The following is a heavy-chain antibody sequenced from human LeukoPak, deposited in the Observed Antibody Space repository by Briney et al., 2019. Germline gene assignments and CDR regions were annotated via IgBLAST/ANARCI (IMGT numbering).Heavy chain of an antibody. CDR2: IIPILGIA. CDR1: GGTFSSYA. CDR3: ARDRGRSKQYLLPGPFDY. V-gene: IGHV1-69*04. J-gene: IGHJ4*02. D-gene: IGHD2-2*01. Sequence: SVKVSCKASGGTFSSYAISWVRQAPGQGLEWMGRIIPILGIANYAQKFQGRVTITADKSTSTAYMELSSLRSEDTAVYYCARDRGRSKQYLLPGPFDYWGQGTLVTVSS.